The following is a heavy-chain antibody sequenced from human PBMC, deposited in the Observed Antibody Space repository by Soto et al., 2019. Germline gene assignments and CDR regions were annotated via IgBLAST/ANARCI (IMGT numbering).Heavy chain of an antibody. Sequence: QVQLVQSGGEVKKPGASVEVSCRTSGYMFTTYGMSWVRQAPGQGLEWMAWISAYNGNKKYAQKFQGRVTMTPATSTSPVSMDLRTLTSADTGTYFWARTGGGMAARPLEYWGQGTLVTVSS. J-gene: IGHJ4*02. D-gene: IGHD6-6*01. CDR1: GYMFTTYG. CDR3: ARTGGGMAARPLEY. CDR2: ISAYNGNK. V-gene: IGHV1-18*04.